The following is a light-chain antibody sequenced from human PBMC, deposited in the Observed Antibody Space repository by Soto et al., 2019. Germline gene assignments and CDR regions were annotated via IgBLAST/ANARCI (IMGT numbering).Light chain of an antibody. CDR3: QRYGSSLLT. CDR2: GAS. J-gene: IGKJ4*01. CDR1: QSVSSSY. Sequence: EIVLTQSPGTLSLSPGERATLSCRASQSVSSSYLAWYQQKPGQAPRLLIYGASSRATGIPDRFSGSGSGTDFTLTISRLEPEDFAVHYCQRYGSSLLTFGGGTKVEIK. V-gene: IGKV3-20*01.